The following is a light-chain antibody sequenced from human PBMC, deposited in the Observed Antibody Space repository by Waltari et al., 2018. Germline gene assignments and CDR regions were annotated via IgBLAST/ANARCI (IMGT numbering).Light chain of an antibody. CDR2: DVT. CDR3: SSYTSSNTLV. CDR1: SSDVGGYNY. V-gene: IGLV2-14*03. Sequence: QSALTQPASVSGSPGQSITVSCTGSSSDVGGYNYVSWYQQHPGKAPQLLLYDVTNRPSGVSSPFSGSKSGNTASLAISGLQAEDEADYYCSSYTSSNTLVFGGGTKLTVL. J-gene: IGLJ2*01.